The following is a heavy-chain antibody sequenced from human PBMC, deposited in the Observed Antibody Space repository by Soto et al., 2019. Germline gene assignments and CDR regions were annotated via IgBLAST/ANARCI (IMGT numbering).Heavy chain of an antibody. V-gene: IGHV1-2*04. J-gene: IGHJ3*02. CDR1: GYTFTGYY. D-gene: IGHD3-22*01. Sequence: GASVKVSCKASGYTFTGYYMHWVRQAPGQGLEWMGWINPNSGGTNYAQKFQGWVTMTRDTSISTAYMELSRLRSDDTAVYYCARDPYYYDSSGYQAHDAFDIWGQGTMVTVSS. CDR2: INPNSGGT. CDR3: ARDPYYYDSSGYQAHDAFDI.